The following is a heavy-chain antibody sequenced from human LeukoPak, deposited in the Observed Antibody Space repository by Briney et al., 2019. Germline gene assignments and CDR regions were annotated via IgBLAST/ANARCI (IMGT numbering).Heavy chain of an antibody. CDR1: GYTFTSYG. CDR2: ISAYNGNT. Sequence: GASVKVSCKASGYTFTSYGISWVRQAPGQGLEWMGWISAYNGNTNYAQKLQGRVTMTTDTSTSTAYMELRSLRSDDTAVYYCARGIWSGYGQGYYYYYMDVWGKGTTVTISS. D-gene: IGHD3-3*01. CDR3: ARGIWSGYGQGYYYYYMDV. J-gene: IGHJ6*03. V-gene: IGHV1-18*01.